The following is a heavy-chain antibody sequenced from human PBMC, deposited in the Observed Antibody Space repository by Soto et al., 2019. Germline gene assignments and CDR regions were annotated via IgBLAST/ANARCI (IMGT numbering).Heavy chain of an antibody. J-gene: IGHJ3*02. CDR2: IWYDATNK. V-gene: IGHV3-33*01. CDR1: GFTFISHG. D-gene: IGHD4-17*01. CDR3: ARDGIDGDHDAFDI. Sequence: GGSLRLSCAAAGFTFISHGMHWVRQAPGKGLEWVAVIWYDATNKYYADSVRGRFTISRDNSKNMLYLQVNSLRVEDTAVYYCARDGIDGDHDAFDIWGQGTMVTVSS.